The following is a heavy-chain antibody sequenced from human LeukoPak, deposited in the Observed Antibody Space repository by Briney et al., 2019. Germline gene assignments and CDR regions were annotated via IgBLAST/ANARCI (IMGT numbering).Heavy chain of an antibody. CDR1: GGSISSGGYS. Sequence: PSETLSLTCAVSGGSISSGGYSWSWIRQPPGKGLEWSGYIYHSGSTYYNPSLKSRVTISVDRSKNQFSLKLSSVTTADTAVYYCARGGRYFDYDAFDIWGQGTMVTVSS. J-gene: IGHJ3*02. D-gene: IGHD3-9*01. CDR2: IYHSGST. CDR3: ARGGRYFDYDAFDI. V-gene: IGHV4-30-2*01.